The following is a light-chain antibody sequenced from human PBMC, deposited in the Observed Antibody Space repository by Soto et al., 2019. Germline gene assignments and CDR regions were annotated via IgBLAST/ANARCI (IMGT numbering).Light chain of an antibody. J-gene: IGLJ3*02. CDR3: SSYTSSSTLV. CDR2: EVT. V-gene: IGLV2-14*01. Sequence: QSALTQPASVSGSPGQSITISCTGTSSDIGGYNYVSWYQHHPGRAPKLMIYEVTRRPSGVSDRFSGSKSGYTVSLTISGLQAEDEAHYYCSSYTSSSTLVFGGGTKLTVL. CDR1: SSDIGGYNY.